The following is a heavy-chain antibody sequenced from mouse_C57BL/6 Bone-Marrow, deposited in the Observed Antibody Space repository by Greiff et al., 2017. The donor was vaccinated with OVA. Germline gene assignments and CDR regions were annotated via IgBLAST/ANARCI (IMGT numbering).Heavy chain of an antibody. CDR2: FHPYNDDT. D-gene: IGHD2-4*01. V-gene: IGHV1-47*01. CDR1: GYTFTTYP. Sequence: QVQLQQSGAELVKPGASVKMSCKASGYTFTTYPIEWMKQNHGKSLEWIGNFHPYNDDTKYNEKFKGKATLTVEKSSSTVYLELSRLTSDGSAVYYGARPGDYDGDWVANWGQGTLVTVSA. J-gene: IGHJ3*01. CDR3: ARPGDYDGDWVAN.